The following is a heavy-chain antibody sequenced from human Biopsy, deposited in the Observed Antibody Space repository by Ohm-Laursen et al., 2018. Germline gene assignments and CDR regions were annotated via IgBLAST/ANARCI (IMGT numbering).Heavy chain of an antibody. V-gene: IGHV3-23*01. D-gene: IGHD1/OR15-1a*01. Sequence: LRLSCAASGFTFSNYAMSWVRQAPGKGLEWVSGISGSGGRTYYAESMKGRFTISRDNSKKTVYLQMKSLRAEDTAVYYCAKEVFSAVGTSGFDPWGQGTLVTVSS. CDR1: GFTFSNYA. J-gene: IGHJ5*02. CDR2: ISGSGGRT. CDR3: AKEVFSAVGTSGFDP.